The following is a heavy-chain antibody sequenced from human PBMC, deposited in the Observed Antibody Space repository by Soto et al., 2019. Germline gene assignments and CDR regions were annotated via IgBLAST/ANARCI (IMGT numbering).Heavy chain of an antibody. V-gene: IGHV5-51*01. J-gene: IGHJ4*02. CDR2: IYPGDSDT. CDR3: ARGFCGYTSSWLY. D-gene: IGHD6-13*01. Sequence: GGTIKKIGKGSGYNFPNQKDGWGAHKPGKGLEWMGIIYPGDSDTRYSPSFQGQVTISADKSINTAYLQWSSLKASDTAMYYCARGFCGYTSSWLYWGQGTLVTVSS. CDR1: GYNFPNQK.